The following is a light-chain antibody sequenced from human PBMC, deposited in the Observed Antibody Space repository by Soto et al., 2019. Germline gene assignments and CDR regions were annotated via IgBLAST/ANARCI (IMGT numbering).Light chain of an antibody. J-gene: IGKJ5*01. Sequence: DIVMTQSPDSLAVSLGERATINCKSSQSVLFSSNNKNYLAWYQQKPGQPPKLLIYWASTRESGVPDRFSGSGSWTDFTLTISSLQAEDVAVYYCQQYYSTPSFGQGTRLEI. CDR1: QSVLFSSNNKNY. CDR2: WAS. CDR3: QQYYSTPS. V-gene: IGKV4-1*01.